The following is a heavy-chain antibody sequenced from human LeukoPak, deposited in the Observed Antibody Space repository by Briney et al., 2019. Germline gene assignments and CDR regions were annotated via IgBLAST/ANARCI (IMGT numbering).Heavy chain of an antibody. Sequence: GGSLRLSCTASGFTFSSYAMYWVRQAPGKGLEWISGIFGSGGSAHYADSVKGRFTISRDNSQNTVYLQMNSLRAEDTAVYYCGKTTTGYSSGRNPAWPVDYWGQGTLVTVSS. CDR2: IFGSGGSA. D-gene: IGHD6-19*01. CDR3: GKTTTGYSSGRNPAWPVDY. CDR1: GFTFSSYA. J-gene: IGHJ4*02. V-gene: IGHV3-23*01.